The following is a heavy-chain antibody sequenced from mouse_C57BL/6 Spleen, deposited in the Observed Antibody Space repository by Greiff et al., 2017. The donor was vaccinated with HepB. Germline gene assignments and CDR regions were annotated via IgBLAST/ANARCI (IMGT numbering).Heavy chain of an antibody. J-gene: IGHJ2*01. D-gene: IGHD4-1*01. CDR2: IDPETGGT. V-gene: IGHV1-15*01. CDR3: TRDLTGTRDY. CDR1: GYTFTDYE. Sequence: QVQLQQSGAELVRPGASVTLSCKASGYTFTDYEMHWVKQTPVHGLEWIGAIDPETGGTAYNQKFKGKAILTADKSSSTAYMELRSLTSEDSAVYYCTRDLTGTRDYWGQGTTLTVSS.